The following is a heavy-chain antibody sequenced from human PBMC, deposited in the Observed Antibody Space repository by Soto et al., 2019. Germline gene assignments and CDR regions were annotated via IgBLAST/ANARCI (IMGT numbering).Heavy chain of an antibody. Sequence: SETLSPTCTVSGGSISSYYWSWIRQPPGKGLEWIGYIYYSGSTNYNPSLKSRVTISVDTSKNQFSLKLSSVTAADTAVYYCARDYGGNSDYWGQGTLVTVSS. CDR3: ARDYGGNSDY. J-gene: IGHJ4*02. CDR2: IYYSGST. V-gene: IGHV4-59*01. D-gene: IGHD4-17*01. CDR1: GGSISSYY.